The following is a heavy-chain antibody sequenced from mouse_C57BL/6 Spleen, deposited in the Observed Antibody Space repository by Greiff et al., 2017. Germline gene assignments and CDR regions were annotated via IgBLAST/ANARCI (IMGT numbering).Heavy chain of an antibody. D-gene: IGHD2-3*01. J-gene: IGHJ2*01. V-gene: IGHV1-80*01. CDR2: IYPGDGDT. Sequence: VKLQESGAELVKPGASVKISCKASGYAFSSYWMNWVKQRPGKGLEWIGQIYPGDGDTNYNGKFKGKATLTADKSSSTAYMQLSSLTSEDSAVYFCARSYDGYSHYFDYWGQGTTLTVSS. CDR1: GYAFSSYW. CDR3: ARSYDGYSHYFDY.